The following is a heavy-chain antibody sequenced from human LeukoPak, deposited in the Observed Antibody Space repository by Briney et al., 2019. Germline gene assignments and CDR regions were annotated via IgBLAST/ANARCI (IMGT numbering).Heavy chain of an antibody. J-gene: IGHJ4*02. CDR2: INHSGST. D-gene: IGHD3-22*01. CDR1: GGSFSGYY. Sequence: PSETLSLTCAVYGGSFSGYYWSWIRQPPGKGLEWIGEINHSGSTNYNPSLKSRVTISVDTSKNQFSLKLSSVTAADTAVYYCARGVSGYFPAYFGYWGQGTLVTVSS. V-gene: IGHV4-34*01. CDR3: ARGVSGYFPAYFGY.